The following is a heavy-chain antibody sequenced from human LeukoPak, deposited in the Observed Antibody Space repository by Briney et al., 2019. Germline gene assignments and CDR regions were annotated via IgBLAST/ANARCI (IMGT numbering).Heavy chain of an antibody. V-gene: IGHV1-2*02. CDR1: GYTFIGLY. D-gene: IGHD6-19*01. J-gene: IGHJ4*02. Sequence: ASVKLSCTASGYTFIGLYIHWVRHAPGGRVEWMGWINPTSGGTTYAKTPQGRVNTTRDTTIRTAYTELSRLRSDHMAVYYSARHKPGEWLVCDYRGQGTLVTVSP. CDR2: INPTSGGT. CDR3: ARHKPGEWLVCDY.